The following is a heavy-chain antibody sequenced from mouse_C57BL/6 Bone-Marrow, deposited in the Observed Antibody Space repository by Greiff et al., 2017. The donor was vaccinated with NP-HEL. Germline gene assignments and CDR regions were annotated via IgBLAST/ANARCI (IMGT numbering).Heavy chain of an antibody. CDR2: IYPGSGST. D-gene: IGHD1-1*01. V-gene: IGHV1-55*01. CDR1: GYTFTSYW. CDR3: AKTPSYYYGSSYNY. J-gene: IGHJ2*01. Sequence: VQLQQPGAELVKPGASVKMSCKASGYTFTSYWITWVKQRPGQGLEWIGDIYPGSGSTNYNEKFKSKATLTVDTSSSTAYMQLNSLTYDDSAVYYCAKTPSYYYGSSYNYWGQGTTLTVTS.